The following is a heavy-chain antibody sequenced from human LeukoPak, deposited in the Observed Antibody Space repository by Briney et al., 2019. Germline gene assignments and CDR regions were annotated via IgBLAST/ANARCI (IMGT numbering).Heavy chain of an antibody. CDR3: AKDMIAVPAAKSYYYYGMDV. V-gene: IGHV3-9*01. CDR2: IRWNRGSI. J-gene: IGHJ6*02. CDR1: GFTLEDYA. D-gene: IGHD2-2*01. Sequence: GGSLRLSCAASGFTLEDYAMHWVRHAPGKGLEWVSGIRWNRGSIGYADSVKGRFTISRDNAKNSLYLQMNRLRAEDTALYYCAKDMIAVPAAKSYYYYGMDVWGQGTTVTVSS.